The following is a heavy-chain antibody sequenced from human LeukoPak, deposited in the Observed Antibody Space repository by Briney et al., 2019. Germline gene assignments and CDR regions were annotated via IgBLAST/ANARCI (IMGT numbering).Heavy chain of an antibody. J-gene: IGHJ4*02. CDR3: ARGYYGSGSYSGTDYFDY. D-gene: IGHD3-10*01. CDR1: GGTFSSYA. CDR2: IIPIFGTA. Sequence: EASVKVSCKASGGTFSSYAISWVRQAPGQGLEWMGGIIPIFGTANYAQKFQGRVTITTDESTSTAYMELSSLRSEDTAVYYCARGYYGSGSYSGTDYFDYWGQGTLVTVSS. V-gene: IGHV1-69*05.